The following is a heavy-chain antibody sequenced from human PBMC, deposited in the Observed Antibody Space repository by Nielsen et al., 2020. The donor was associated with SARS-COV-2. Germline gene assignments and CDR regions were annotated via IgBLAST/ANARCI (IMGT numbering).Heavy chain of an antibody. V-gene: IGHV3-9*01. D-gene: IGHD1-26*01. CDR1: GFTFDDYA. Sequence: SLKISCAASGFTFDDYAMHWVRQAPGKGLEWVSGISWNSGSIGYADSVKGRFTISRDNAKNSLYLQMNSLRAEDTALYYCAKGGATGGNYYYMDVWGKGTTVTVSS. CDR3: AKGGATGGNYYYMDV. CDR2: ISWNSGSI. J-gene: IGHJ6*03.